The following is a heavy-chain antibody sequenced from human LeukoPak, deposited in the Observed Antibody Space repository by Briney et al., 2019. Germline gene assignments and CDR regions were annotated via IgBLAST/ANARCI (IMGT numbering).Heavy chain of an antibody. Sequence: SETLSFTWTVSGGSISSYYWSWLRQPPGKGLEWVGYIYYSGSTNYNPPLKSRVTISVDTSKNPFSLKLSSVTAADTAVYYCARVRTGTSARGFDYWGQGTLVTVAS. V-gene: IGHV4-59*01. D-gene: IGHD1-7*01. CDR1: GGSISSYY. CDR3: ARVRTGTSARGFDY. J-gene: IGHJ4*02. CDR2: IYYSGST.